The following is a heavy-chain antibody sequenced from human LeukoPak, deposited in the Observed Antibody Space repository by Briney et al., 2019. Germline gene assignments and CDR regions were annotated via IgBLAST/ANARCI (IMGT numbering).Heavy chain of an antibody. Sequence: PSETLSLTCIVSGGSISSSIYYWAWVRQPPGKGLEWIGTVFYNGATQYSPSLRSRVTISIDTSTNQFSLKLTSVTAADTALYYCARDGYCSSTSCYDAFDIWGQGTMVTVSS. CDR2: VFYNGAT. V-gene: IGHV4-39*07. CDR1: GGSISSSIYY. CDR3: ARDGYCSSTSCYDAFDI. D-gene: IGHD2-2*03. J-gene: IGHJ3*02.